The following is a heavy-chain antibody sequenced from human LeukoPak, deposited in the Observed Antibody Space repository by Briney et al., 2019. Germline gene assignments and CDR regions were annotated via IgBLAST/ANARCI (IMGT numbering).Heavy chain of an antibody. CDR1: AFSFRSYE. V-gene: IGHV3-48*03. CDR3: AGELWFGEFDAFDT. Sequence: PGGSLRRYDGPSAFSFRSYEMKWVRRALGKGEEWVSYIGTSGSTIDYADSVKGRFTISRDNAKISLYLQMTSLRAEDTAVYYCAGELWFGEFDAFDTWGQGTMVTVSS. D-gene: IGHD3-10*01. CDR2: IGTSGSTI. J-gene: IGHJ3*02.